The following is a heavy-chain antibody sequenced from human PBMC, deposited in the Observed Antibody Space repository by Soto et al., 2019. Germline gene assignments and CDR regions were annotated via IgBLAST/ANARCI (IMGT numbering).Heavy chain of an antibody. CDR2: ISSSSTI. CDR1: GFTFSSYS. Sequence: GGSLRLSCAASGFTFSSYSMNWVRQAPGKGLEWVSYISSSSTIYYADSVKGRFTISRDNAKNSLYLQMNSLRDEDTAVYYCARDGYYYDSSGTDAFDIWGQGTMVTVSS. D-gene: IGHD3-22*01. V-gene: IGHV3-48*02. J-gene: IGHJ3*02. CDR3: ARDGYYYDSSGTDAFDI.